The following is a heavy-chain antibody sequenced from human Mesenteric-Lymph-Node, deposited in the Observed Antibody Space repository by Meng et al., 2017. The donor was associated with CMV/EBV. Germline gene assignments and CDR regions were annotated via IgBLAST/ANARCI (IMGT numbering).Heavy chain of an antibody. CDR2: ISGSGGST. CDR1: GFTRSSYA. D-gene: IGHD3-3*01. V-gene: IGHV3-23*01. J-gene: IGHJ4*02. CDR3: AKNYYDIWSAVDY. Sequence: VSGFTRSSYAMTWVRQAPGKGLEWVSVISGSGGSTYYADSVKGRFTISRDNSKNTLYLQMNSLRAEDTAVYYCAKNYYDIWSAVDYWGQGTLVTVSS.